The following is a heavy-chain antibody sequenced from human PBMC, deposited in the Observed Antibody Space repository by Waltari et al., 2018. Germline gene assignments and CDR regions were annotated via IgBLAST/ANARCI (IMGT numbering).Heavy chain of an antibody. J-gene: IGHJ3*01. V-gene: IGHV4-34*02. CDR3: ARERSRDFDWLPNVLDV. CDR2: IDHRGST. CDR1: GGSFSGHF. D-gene: IGHD3-9*01. Sequence: QVQLQQGGAGLLKPSETLSLTCTVHGGSFSGHFWPGIRQAPGRGLEWLGEIDHRGSTHYNPSFRSRVSISVDTSKNQFSLQLNSVTAADTALYYCARERSRDFDWLPNVLDVWGLGTLVTVSS.